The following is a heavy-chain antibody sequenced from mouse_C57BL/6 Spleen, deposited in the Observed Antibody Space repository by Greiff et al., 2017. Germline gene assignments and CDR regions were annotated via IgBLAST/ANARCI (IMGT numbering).Heavy chain of an antibody. CDR3: ASPYYDYDGTWFAY. CDR1: GFTFSSYA. V-gene: IGHV5-4*01. J-gene: IGHJ3*01. CDR2: ISDGGSYT. D-gene: IGHD2-4*01. Sequence: EVQVVESGGGLVKPGGSLKLSCAASGFTFSSYAMSWVRQTPEKRLEWVATISDGGSYTYYPDNVKGRFTISRDNAKNNLYLQLSHLQSEDTSMYYCASPYYDYDGTWFAYSGQGTLVTVSA.